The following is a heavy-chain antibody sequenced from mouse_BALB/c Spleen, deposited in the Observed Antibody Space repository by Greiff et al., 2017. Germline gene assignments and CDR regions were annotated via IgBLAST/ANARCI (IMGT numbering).Heavy chain of an antibody. J-gene: IGHJ2*01. CDR3: TIPDY. CDR1: GYTFTSYW. V-gene: IGHV1-69*02. Sequence: QVQLKQPGAELVRPGASVKLSCKASGYTFTSYWINWVKQRPGQGLEWIGNIYPSDSYTNYNQKFKDKATLTVDKSSSTAYMQLSSPTSEDSAVYYCTIPDYWGQGTTLTVSS. CDR2: IYPSDSYT.